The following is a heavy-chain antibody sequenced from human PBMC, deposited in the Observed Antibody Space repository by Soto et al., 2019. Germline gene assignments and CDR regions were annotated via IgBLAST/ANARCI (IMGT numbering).Heavy chain of an antibody. D-gene: IGHD5-12*01. CDR2: IYPGDSDT. CDR3: ARLLYGDGYPDSVLDY. J-gene: IGHJ4*02. V-gene: IGHV5-51*01. Sequence: PGESLKISCKGSGYRFTSYWIGWVRQMPGKGLEWMAIIYPGDSDTRYSPSFQGQVTASADKSISTAYLQWSSLKASDTAMYYCARLLYGDGYPDSVLDYWGQGTLVTVSS. CDR1: GYRFTSYW.